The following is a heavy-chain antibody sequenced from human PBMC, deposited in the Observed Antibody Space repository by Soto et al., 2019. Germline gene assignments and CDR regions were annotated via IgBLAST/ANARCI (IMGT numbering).Heavy chain of an antibody. CDR3: AQARYDILTAYNWFDP. D-gene: IGHD3-9*01. CDR1: GGSISSSNW. V-gene: IGHV4-4*01. J-gene: IGHJ5*02. CDR2: IYHSGST. Sequence: SETLSLTCAVSGGSISSSNWWSWVRQPTGKGLEWIGEIYHSGSTNYNPSLKSRVTVSGDKAKNQCSLKMSSVTAADTAVYCCAQARYDILTAYNWFDPWGQGTLVPVSS.